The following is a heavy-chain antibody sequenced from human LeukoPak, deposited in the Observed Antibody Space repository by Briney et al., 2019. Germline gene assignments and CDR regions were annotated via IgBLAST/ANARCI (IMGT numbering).Heavy chain of an antibody. V-gene: IGHV5-51*01. CDR2: VYPGDSDT. Sequence: GESLKISRKGSAYSFTDFWIGRVRQVPGKGLEWMVFVYPGDSDTRYSPSYSPSFQGQVTIPADKSIHTDYLQWSSLKASDTAMYYCARHDGLAYMDVWGKGTTVTVSS. D-gene: IGHD3/OR15-3a*01. J-gene: IGHJ6*03. CDR3: ARHDGLAYMDV. CDR1: AYSFTDFW.